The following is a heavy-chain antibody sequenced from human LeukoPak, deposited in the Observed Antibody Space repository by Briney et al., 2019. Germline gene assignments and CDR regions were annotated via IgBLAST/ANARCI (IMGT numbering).Heavy chain of an antibody. D-gene: IGHD3-22*01. CDR2: IWYDGSYK. CDR1: GLTFSDYG. Sequence: GGSLRLSCAASGLTFSDYGMHWVRQAPGKGLEWVALIWYDGSYKYYADSVKGRFTISRDNSKNTLYLQMNSLRAEDTAAYYCARDKDYYDSSGYHYYYGMDVWGQGTTVTVSS. J-gene: IGHJ6*02. CDR3: ARDKDYYDSSGYHYYYGMDV. V-gene: IGHV3-33*01.